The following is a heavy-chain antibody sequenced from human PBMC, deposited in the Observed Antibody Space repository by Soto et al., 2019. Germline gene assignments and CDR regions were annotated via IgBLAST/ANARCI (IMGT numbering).Heavy chain of an antibody. Sequence: SETLSLTCAVSGGSISSGGYSWSWIRQPPGKGLEWIGYISHTGSTYYNPSLKSRVTISVDRSKNQFSLKLSSVTAADTAVYYCARHGDSSGYYWAGYWFDPWGQGTLVTVSS. CDR2: ISHTGST. J-gene: IGHJ5*02. V-gene: IGHV4-30-2*01. CDR3: ARHGDSSGYYWAGYWFDP. CDR1: GGSISSGGYS. D-gene: IGHD3-22*01.